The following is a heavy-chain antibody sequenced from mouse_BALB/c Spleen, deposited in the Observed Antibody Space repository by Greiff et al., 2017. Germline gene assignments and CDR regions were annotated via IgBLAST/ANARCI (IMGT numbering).Heavy chain of an antibody. J-gene: IGHJ1*01. CDR2: ISYSGST. CDR1: GYSITSDYA. Sequence: DVQLQESGPGLVKPSQSLSLTCTVTGYSITSDYAWNWIRQFPGNKLEWMGYISYSGSTSYNPSLKSRISITRDTSKNQFFLQLNSVTTEDTATYYCARNYGSSNWYFDVWGAGTTVTVSS. CDR3: ARNYGSSNWYFDV. V-gene: IGHV3-2*02. D-gene: IGHD1-1*01.